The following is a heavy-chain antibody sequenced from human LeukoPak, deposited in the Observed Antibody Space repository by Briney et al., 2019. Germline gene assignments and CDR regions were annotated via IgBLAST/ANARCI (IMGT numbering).Heavy chain of an antibody. Sequence: SETLSLTCAVYGGSFNGYYWSWIRQPPGKGLEWIGEINHSGSTNYNPSLKSRVTISVDTSKNQFSLKLSSVTATDTAVYYCARGPPTDFWNTDYYFDYWGQGTLVTVSS. V-gene: IGHV4-34*01. CDR3: ARGPPTDFWNTDYYFDY. CDR2: INHSGST. CDR1: GGSFNGYY. J-gene: IGHJ4*02. D-gene: IGHD3-3*01.